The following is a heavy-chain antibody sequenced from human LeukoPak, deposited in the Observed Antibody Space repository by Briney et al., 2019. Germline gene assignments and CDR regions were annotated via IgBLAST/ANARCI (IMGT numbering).Heavy chain of an antibody. CDR1: GGSISSSSYY. V-gene: IGHV4-39*07. J-gene: IGHJ4*02. Sequence: SETLSLTCTVSGGSISSSSYYWGWIRQPPGKGLEWIGSIYYSGSTYYNPSLKSRVTISVDTSKNQFSLKLSSVTAADTAVYYCASLRRSDYVWGSYRYPYYFDYWGQGTLVTVSS. CDR3: ASLRRSDYVWGSYRYPYYFDY. D-gene: IGHD3-16*02. CDR2: IYYSGST.